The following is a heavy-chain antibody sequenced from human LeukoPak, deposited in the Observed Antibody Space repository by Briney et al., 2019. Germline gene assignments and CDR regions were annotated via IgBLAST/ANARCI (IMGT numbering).Heavy chain of an antibody. CDR3: ARDGSSGWYRDGWFDP. D-gene: IGHD6-19*01. CDR1: GGSISSSNW. V-gene: IGHV4-4*02. CDR2: IYHSGST. Sequence: PSGTLSHTCAVSGGSISSSNWWSWVRQPPGKGLEWIGEIYHSGSTNYNPSLKSRVTISVDKSKNQFSLKLSSVTAADTAVYYCARDGSSGWYRDGWFDPWGQGTLVTVSS. J-gene: IGHJ5*02.